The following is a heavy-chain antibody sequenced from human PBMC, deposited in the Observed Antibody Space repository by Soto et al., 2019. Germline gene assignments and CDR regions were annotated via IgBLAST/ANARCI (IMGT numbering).Heavy chain of an antibody. V-gene: IGHV1-69*04. CDR2: IIPILGIA. J-gene: IGHJ5*02. CDR1: GGTFSSYT. Sequence: SVKVSCKASGGTFSSYTISWVRQAPGQGLEWMGRIIPILGIANYAQKFQGRVTITADKSTSTAYMELSSLRSEDTAVYYCARDVRRYCSGGSCYPAAWFDPWGQGTLVTVSS. CDR3: ARDVRRYCSGGSCYPAAWFDP. D-gene: IGHD2-15*01.